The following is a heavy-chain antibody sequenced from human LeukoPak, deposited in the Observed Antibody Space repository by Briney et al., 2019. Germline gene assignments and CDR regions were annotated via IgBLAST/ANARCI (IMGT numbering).Heavy chain of an antibody. CDR1: GFIFSNSG. V-gene: IGHV3-33*01. Sequence: GGSLRLSCAASGFIFSNSGMHWVRQAPGKGLEWVTVIYTDGSTKYYADSVKGRFTISRDNSQNTLYLQMSSLRAEDTAVYYCARNSGGRRYYFTEWGQGTLVTVSS. CDR2: IYTDGSTK. J-gene: IGHJ4*02. D-gene: IGHD3-10*01. CDR3: ARNSGGRRYYFTE.